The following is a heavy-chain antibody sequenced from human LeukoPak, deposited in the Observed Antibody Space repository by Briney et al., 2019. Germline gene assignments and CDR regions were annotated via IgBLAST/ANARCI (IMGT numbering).Heavy chain of an antibody. Sequence: SETLSLTCTVSGGSISSYYWTWIRQPPGKGLEWIGYIYYGGNTVYNPSLKSRVTMSVDTSRNQFSLKLNSLTAADTAVYYRARANITYYFDYWGQGTLVTVSS. D-gene: IGHD1-14*01. J-gene: IGHJ4*02. CDR2: IYYGGNT. CDR1: GGSISSYY. V-gene: IGHV4-59*01. CDR3: ARANITYYFDY.